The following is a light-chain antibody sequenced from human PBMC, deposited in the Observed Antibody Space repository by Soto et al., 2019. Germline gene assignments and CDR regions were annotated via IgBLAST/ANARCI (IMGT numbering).Light chain of an antibody. J-gene: IGKJ4*01. V-gene: IGKV1-5*01. Sequence: IQMTQSPSTLSASVGDRVTITCRASQSISSWLAWYQQKPGKAPKLLIYDASSLESGVPSRFSGSGSGTEFTLTISSLQPDDFAAYYCQQYNNWQPLTFGGGTKVDIK. CDR1: QSISSW. CDR2: DAS. CDR3: QQYNNWQPLT.